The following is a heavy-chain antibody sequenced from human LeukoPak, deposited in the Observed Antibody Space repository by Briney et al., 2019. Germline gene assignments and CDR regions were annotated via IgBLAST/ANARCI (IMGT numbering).Heavy chain of an antibody. J-gene: IGHJ6*03. Sequence: ASVKVSCKASGYTFTSYGISWVRQAPGQGLEWMGWISAYNGNTNYAQKLQGRVTMTTDTSTSTAYMELRSLRSDDTAVYYCARVDVEYCSSTSCYTPFYYYYYYMDVWGKGTTVTVSS. CDR3: ARVDVEYCSSTSCYTPFYYYYYYMDV. CDR2: ISAYNGNT. V-gene: IGHV1-18*01. D-gene: IGHD2-2*02. CDR1: GYTFTSYG.